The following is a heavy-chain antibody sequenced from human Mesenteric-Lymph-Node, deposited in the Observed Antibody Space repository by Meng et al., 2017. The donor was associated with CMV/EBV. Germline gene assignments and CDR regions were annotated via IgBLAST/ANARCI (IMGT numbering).Heavy chain of an antibody. V-gene: IGHV3-7*01. CDR2: INQDGSEK. CDR3: GRGGQSSSRSSLPN. Sequence: GESLKISCAASGFTFSSYWMSWVRQAPGKGLEWVANINQDGSEKYYVDSVKGRFTISSDNAKNSLDLQMNSLRDEDTAVYYCGRGGQSSSRSSLPNWGQGTLVTVSS. J-gene: IGHJ4*02. CDR1: GFTFSSYW. D-gene: IGHD6-13*01.